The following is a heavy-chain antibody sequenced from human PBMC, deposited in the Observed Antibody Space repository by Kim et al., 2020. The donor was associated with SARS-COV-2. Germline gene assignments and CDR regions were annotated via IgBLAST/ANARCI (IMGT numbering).Heavy chain of an antibody. D-gene: IGHD6-13*01. V-gene: IGHV3-21*01. CDR2: INYKSTTV. CDR1: GFNFSGHS. CDR3: ARGVAVPGTWYWFDP. J-gene: IGHJ5*02. Sequence: GGSLRLSCAASGFNFSGHSMNWVRQAPGKGLEWVSSINYKSTTVWYADSVRGRFTISRDNAENSLFLQMNNLRAEDTAVYYCARGVAVPGTWYWFDPWGQGTLVAVSS.